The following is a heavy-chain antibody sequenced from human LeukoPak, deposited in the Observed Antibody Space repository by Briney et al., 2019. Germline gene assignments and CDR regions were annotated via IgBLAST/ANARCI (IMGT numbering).Heavy chain of an antibody. CDR2: IGTGSET. Sequence: GGSLRLSCAASGFTFSSYDFHWVRQATGKALGWVSVIGTGSETYYRDSVKGRFTISRENAKNSLYLQMSSLRAGDTAMYYCARERPGAGGYDYWGQGTLVTVSS. J-gene: IGHJ4*02. D-gene: IGHD3-10*01. CDR3: ARERPGAGGYDY. V-gene: IGHV3-13*01. CDR1: GFTFSSYD.